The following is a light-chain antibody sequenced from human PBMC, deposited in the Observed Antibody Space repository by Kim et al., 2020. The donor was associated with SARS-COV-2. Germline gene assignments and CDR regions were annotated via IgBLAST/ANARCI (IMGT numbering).Light chain of an antibody. J-gene: IGKJ2*01. V-gene: IGKV1-39*01. CDR1: QNIGKS. CDR3: QQSHSPPTT. CDR2: ATS. Sequence: DIQMTQSPSSLSATVGDRITITCRASQNIGKSLNWYQQKAGRAPNLLLYATSTLHSGVPSRFGGSGSGTDFTLTINSLQPEDFATYFCQQSHSPPTTFGQGTKLEI.